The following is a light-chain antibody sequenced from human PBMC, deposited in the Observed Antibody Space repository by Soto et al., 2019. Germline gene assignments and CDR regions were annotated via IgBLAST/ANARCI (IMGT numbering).Light chain of an antibody. CDR2: DAS. V-gene: IGKV3-11*01. CDR3: QQRSNWPLIT. J-gene: IGKJ5*01. Sequence: IVLTQSPATLSLSPGERATLSCRASQSVSSYLAWYRQKPGQAPRLLIYDASNRATGIPARFSGSGSGTDFTLTISSLEPEDFAVYYCQQRSNWPLITFGQGTRLEIK. CDR1: QSVSSY.